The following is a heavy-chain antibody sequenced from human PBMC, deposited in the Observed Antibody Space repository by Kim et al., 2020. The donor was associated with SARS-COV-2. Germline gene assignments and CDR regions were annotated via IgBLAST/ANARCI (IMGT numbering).Heavy chain of an antibody. CDR3: TRATMVRGVIGWFDP. CDR2: IRSKAYGGTT. V-gene: IGHV3-49*04. Sequence: GGSLRLSCTASGFTFGDYAMSWVRQAPGKGLEWVGFIRSKAYGGTTEYDASVKGRFTISRDDSKSIAYLQMNSLKTEDTAVYYCTRATMVRGVIGWFDPWGQGTLVTVSS. CDR1: GFTFGDYA. D-gene: IGHD3-10*01. J-gene: IGHJ5*02.